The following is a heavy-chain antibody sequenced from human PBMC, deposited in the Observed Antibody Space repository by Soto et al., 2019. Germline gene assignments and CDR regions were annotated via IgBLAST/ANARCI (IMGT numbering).Heavy chain of an antibody. V-gene: IGHV3-23*01. J-gene: IGHJ4*02. CDR2: ISASGGST. Sequence: GGSLRLSCAASGFTFNSYAMSWVRQAPGKGLEWVSAISASGGSTYYADSVKGRFTISRDNSKNTLYLQMNSLRAEDTAVYYCAKDGRYGDGYNPDFDHWGQGTLVTVSS. CDR1: GFTFNSYA. CDR3: AKDGRYGDGYNPDFDH. D-gene: IGHD3-16*02.